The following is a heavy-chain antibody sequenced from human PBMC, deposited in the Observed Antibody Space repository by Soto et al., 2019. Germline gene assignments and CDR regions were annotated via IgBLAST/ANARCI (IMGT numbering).Heavy chain of an antibody. CDR3: ARKDIAGNSVDF. V-gene: IGHV5-51*01. CDR1: GYSFTTYW. Sequence: LGESLKISCXASGYSFTTYWIGWVRQMPGKGLEWMGIIYPGDSDTRYSPSFQGQVTISADKSISTAYLQWSSLKASDSAMFYCARKDIAGNSVDFRGQGTLVTVSS. D-gene: IGHD6-13*01. J-gene: IGHJ4*02. CDR2: IYPGDSDT.